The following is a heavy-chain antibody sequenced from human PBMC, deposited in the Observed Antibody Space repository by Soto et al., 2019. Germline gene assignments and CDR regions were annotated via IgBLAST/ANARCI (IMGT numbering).Heavy chain of an antibody. D-gene: IGHD2-15*01. V-gene: IGHV3-21*01. Sequence: PGGSLRLSCAASGFTLSTYSMNWVRQAPGKGLEWVADITTSSSFRFYADSVKGRFTISRDDAKNSLYLQMNSLRAEDTGVYYCARDLGVALATLTLDYWGQGALVTVSS. CDR2: ITTSSSFR. CDR3: ARDLGVALATLTLDY. CDR1: GFTLSTYS. J-gene: IGHJ4*02.